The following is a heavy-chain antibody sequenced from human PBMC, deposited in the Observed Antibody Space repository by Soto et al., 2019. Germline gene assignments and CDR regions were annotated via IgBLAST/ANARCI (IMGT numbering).Heavy chain of an antibody. CDR3: ARDVDTANNWFDT. D-gene: IGHD5-18*01. CDR1: GGSVSSGSYF. CDR2: IYYSGST. J-gene: IGHJ5*02. V-gene: IGHV4-61*01. Sequence: SETLSLTCTVSGGSVSSGSYFWSWIRQPPGKGLEWIGYIYYSGSTNYNPSLKSRVTISVDTSKNQFSLKLSSVTAADTAVYYCARDVDTANNWFDTWGQGTLVTVST.